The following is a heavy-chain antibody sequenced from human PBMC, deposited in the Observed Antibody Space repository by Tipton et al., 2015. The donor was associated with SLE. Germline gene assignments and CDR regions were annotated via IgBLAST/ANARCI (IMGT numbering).Heavy chain of an antibody. D-gene: IGHD3-10*01. CDR1: GGTFRNSA. CDR2: IIPMFGTT. Sequence: QVQLVQSGAEVKKPGSSVKVSCKASGGTFRNSALNWVRQAPGRGLEWMGGIIPMFGTTNYAQKFQGRVAMTTDESTTTAYMELSSLRSGDTAVYFCASGRASGLDLLFADYQYYMDVWGKGTAVTVSS. J-gene: IGHJ6*03. V-gene: IGHV1-69*01. CDR3: ASGRASGLDLLFADYQYYMDV.